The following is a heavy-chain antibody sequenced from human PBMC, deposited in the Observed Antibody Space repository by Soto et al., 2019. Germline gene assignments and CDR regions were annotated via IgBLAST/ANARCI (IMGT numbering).Heavy chain of an antibody. CDR1: GFSLSTSGVG. D-gene: IGHD7-27*01. CDR2: IYWDDDK. CDR3: APVLTGELFDY. J-gene: IGHJ4*02. Sequence: SGPTLVNPTQTLTLTCTFSGFSLSTSGVGVGWIRQPPGKAPEWLALIYWDDDKRYTPSLKSRLTITKDTSKNQVVLTMTNMDPVDTATYYCAPVLTGELFDYWGQGTLVTVSS. V-gene: IGHV2-5*02.